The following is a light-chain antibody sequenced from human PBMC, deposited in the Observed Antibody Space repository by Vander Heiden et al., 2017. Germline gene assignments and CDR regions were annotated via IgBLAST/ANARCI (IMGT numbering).Light chain of an antibody. Sequence: SYELTQPPPVPVSPGQTASITCSGDTLGDKYACWYQQKPGQSPVLVIYQDSKRPSGIPERFSGSNSGNTATLTISGTQAMDEADYYCQAWDSSNVVFGGGTKLTVL. V-gene: IGLV3-1*01. CDR2: QDS. CDR1: TLGDKY. J-gene: IGLJ2*01. CDR3: QAWDSSNVV.